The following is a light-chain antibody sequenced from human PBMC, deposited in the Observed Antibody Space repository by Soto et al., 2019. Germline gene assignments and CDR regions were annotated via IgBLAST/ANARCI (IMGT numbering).Light chain of an antibody. CDR1: SSDIGRYNL. CDR3: CSYAGSSTLL. Sequence: QSALTQPASVSGSPGQSITVSCTGTSSDIGRYNLVSWYQHHPGKAPKLMIYAVSKRPSGVSSRFSGSKSGNTASLTISGLQAEDEADYFCCSYAGSSTLLFGGGTKLTVL. J-gene: IGLJ3*02. V-gene: IGLV2-23*02. CDR2: AVS.